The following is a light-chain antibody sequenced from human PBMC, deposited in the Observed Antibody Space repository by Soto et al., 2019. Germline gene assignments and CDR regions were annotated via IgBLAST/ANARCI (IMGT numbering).Light chain of an antibody. V-gene: IGLV2-23*01. J-gene: IGLJ3*02. Sequence: QSALTQPASVSGSPGQPITISCTGTSRDIGTYDLVSWYQQYPGKAPKLMIYERSQRPSGVSDRFHGSKSGDTASLTITGLQAEDEADYYCSSYTSSRTGVFGGGTKLTVL. CDR3: SSYTSSRTGV. CDR1: SRDIGTYDL. CDR2: ERS.